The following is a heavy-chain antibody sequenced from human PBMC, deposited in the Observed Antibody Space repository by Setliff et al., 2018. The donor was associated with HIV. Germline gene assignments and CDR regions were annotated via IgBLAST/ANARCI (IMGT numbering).Heavy chain of an antibody. Sequence: PSETLSLTCTVSGGSINSTSYYWGWIRQPPGNGLEWIGSIYHTGSTYYKPSLKSRVTISVDTSKNQFSLRLSSVAAGDTAVYYCAREDGPYYFDSWGQGTLVTVSS. CDR1: GGSINSTSYY. CDR2: IYHTGST. CDR3: AREDGPYYFDS. V-gene: IGHV4-39*02. J-gene: IGHJ4*02.